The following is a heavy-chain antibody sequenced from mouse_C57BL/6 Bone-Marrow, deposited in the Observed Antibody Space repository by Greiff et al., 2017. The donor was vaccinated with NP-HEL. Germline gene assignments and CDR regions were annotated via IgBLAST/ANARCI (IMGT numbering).Heavy chain of an antibody. CDR2: IHPNSGST. J-gene: IGHJ4*01. Sequence: QVQLQQPGAELVKPGASVKLSCKASGYTFTSYWMHWVKQRPGQGLEWIGMIHPNSGSTNYNEKFKSKATLTVDKSSSTAYMQLSSLTSEDSAVYYCARYHLRDSDYVNYAMDCWGQGTSVTGSS. CDR3: ARYHLRDSDYVNYAMDC. V-gene: IGHV1-64*01. CDR1: GYTFTSYW. D-gene: IGHD2-5*01.